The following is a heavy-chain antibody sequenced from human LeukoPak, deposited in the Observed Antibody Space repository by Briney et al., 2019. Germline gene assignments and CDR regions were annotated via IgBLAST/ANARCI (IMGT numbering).Heavy chain of an antibody. CDR2: ISWNSGSI. CDR3: AKGRGYSYGWEYYYYGMDV. V-gene: IGHV3-9*01. D-gene: IGHD5-18*01. CDR1: GFTFDDYA. Sequence: GRSLRLSCAASGFTFDDYAMHWVRQGPGKGLEWVSGISWNSGSIGYADSVKGRFTISRDNAKNSLYLQMNSLRAEDTALYYCAKGRGYSYGWEYYYYGMDVWGQGTTVTVSS. J-gene: IGHJ6*02.